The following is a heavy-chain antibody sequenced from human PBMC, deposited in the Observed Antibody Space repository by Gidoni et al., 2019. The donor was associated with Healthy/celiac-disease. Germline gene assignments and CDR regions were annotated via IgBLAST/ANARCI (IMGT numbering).Heavy chain of an antibody. CDR3: ARELLLWFGELFSNYYYGMDV. D-gene: IGHD3-10*01. Sequence: QVQLVQSGAEVKKPGASVKVSCKASGYTFTSYGISWVRQAPGQGLEWMGWISAYNGNTNYAQKLQGRVTMTTDTSTSTAYMELRSLRSDDTAVYYCARELLLWFGELFSNYYYGMDVWGQGTTVTVSS. CDR1: GYTFTSYG. J-gene: IGHJ6*02. V-gene: IGHV1-18*01. CDR2: ISAYNGNT.